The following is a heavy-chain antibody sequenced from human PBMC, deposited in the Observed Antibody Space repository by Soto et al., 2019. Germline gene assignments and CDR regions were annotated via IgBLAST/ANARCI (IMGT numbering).Heavy chain of an antibody. CDR3: ARAFGGDYYVDWLDP. D-gene: IGHD2-21*01. Sequence: TLSLTCAVSGGSVGSGGYAWRCILQPPGKGLEWIGCIYHSGSSYYNPSLKSRVTISVDRYKQQFSLKLSSATDADTAVYYCARAFGGDYYVDWLDPRGQGARGTLSA. CDR1: GGSVGSGGYA. J-gene: IGHJ5*02. V-gene: IGHV4-30-2*01. CDR2: IYHSGSS.